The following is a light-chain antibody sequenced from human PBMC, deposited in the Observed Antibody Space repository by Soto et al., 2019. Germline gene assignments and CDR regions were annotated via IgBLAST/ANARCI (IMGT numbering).Light chain of an antibody. V-gene: IGKV3-15*01. Sequence: EIVMTQSPATLSVSQGERATLSCRASQGIKDYVAWFQQKPGQAPRLLIYGASTRATAIPARFSGSGSGTEFTLSISSLQSEDFATYYCQQSYSTPRTFGQGTKVDIK. CDR3: QQSYSTPRT. J-gene: IGKJ1*01. CDR2: GAS. CDR1: QGIKDY.